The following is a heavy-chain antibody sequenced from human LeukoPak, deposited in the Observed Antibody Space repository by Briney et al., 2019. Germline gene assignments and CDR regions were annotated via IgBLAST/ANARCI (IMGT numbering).Heavy chain of an antibody. CDR3: AREEFGSSLGFDP. CDR1: GFTFSSYT. J-gene: IGHJ5*02. Sequence: PGGSLRLSCAASGFTFSSYTIHWVRQPPGKGLEWVAVISFDGSNKYYADSVKGRFTISRDNSKNTLYLQMNSLRAEDTAVYYCAREEFGSSLGFDPLGQGTLVTVSS. V-gene: IGHV3-30-3*01. D-gene: IGHD3-16*01. CDR2: ISFDGSNK.